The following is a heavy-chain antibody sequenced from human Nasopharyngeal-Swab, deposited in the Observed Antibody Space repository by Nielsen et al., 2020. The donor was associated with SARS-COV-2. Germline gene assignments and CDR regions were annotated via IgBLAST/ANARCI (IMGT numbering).Heavy chain of an antibody. J-gene: IGHJ3*02. CDR3: ARSYYDFWSGYPGDAFDI. CDR1: GFTFSSYT. V-gene: IGHV3-30-3*01. CDR2: ISYDGSN. Sequence: GESLKISCAASGFTFSSYTMHWVRQAPGKGLEWVAVISYDGSNNADSVKGRVTISSDNSKNTMYLQMHSLRAEDTAVYYCARSYYDFWSGYPGDAFDIWDQGTRVTVSS. D-gene: IGHD3-3*01.